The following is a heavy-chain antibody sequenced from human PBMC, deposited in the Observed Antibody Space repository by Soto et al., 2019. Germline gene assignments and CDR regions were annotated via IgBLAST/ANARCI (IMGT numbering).Heavy chain of an antibody. CDR1: VFTFSDYY. V-gene: IGHV3-11*01. Sequence: PGGALRLSGAASVFTFSDYYMSWIRQAPGKGLEWVSYISSSGSTIYYADSVKGRFTISRDNAKNSLYLQMNSLRAEDTAVYYCARDPYDKGPYYYYGMDVWGQGTTVTVSS. D-gene: IGHD3-22*01. CDR2: ISSSGSTI. J-gene: IGHJ6*02. CDR3: ARDPYDKGPYYYYGMDV.